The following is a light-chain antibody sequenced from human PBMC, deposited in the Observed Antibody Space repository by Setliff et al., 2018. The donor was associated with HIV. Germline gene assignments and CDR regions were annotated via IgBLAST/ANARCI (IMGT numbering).Light chain of an antibody. CDR3: QQYYSTPRT. Sequence: DIQMTQSPSSLSASVGDRVTITCRASQGISNFLGWYQQKPGRAPKLLLYAASRLESGVPSRFSGSGSGTDYTLTISSLQPEDFATYYCQQYYSTPRTFGQGTKVDIK. CDR1: QGISNF. V-gene: IGKV1-NL1*01. CDR2: AAS. J-gene: IGKJ1*01.